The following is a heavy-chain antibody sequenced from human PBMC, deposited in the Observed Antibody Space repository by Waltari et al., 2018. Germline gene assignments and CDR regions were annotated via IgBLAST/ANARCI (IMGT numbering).Heavy chain of an antibody. CDR1: GGSFYSYY. CDR3: ASRVGGITPLTV. CDR2: ISHTGDT. Sequence: QVQLQQWGAGLLKPSETLSLTCAVYGGSFYSYYWTWVRQAPGKGLQLIGEISHTGDTYYHASLNSRVTMLIDASKNQFSLKLRSLTAADAAIYYCASRVGGITPLTVWGQGTPVTVSS. V-gene: IGHV4-34*01. D-gene: IGHD4-4*01. J-gene: IGHJ4*02.